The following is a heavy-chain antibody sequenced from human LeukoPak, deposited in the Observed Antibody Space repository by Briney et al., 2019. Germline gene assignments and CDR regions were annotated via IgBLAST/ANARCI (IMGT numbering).Heavy chain of an antibody. V-gene: IGHV4-59*01. Sequence: PETLSLTCSVSGGSISSYYWGWIRQPPGKGLEWIGDISYSGSTNYNPSLKSRVTISVDTSKNQFSLKLRSVTAADTAVYYCVSEGAYFDYWGQGTLVTVSS. CDR3: VSEGAYFDY. CDR1: GGSISSYY. J-gene: IGHJ4*02. CDR2: ISYSGST. D-gene: IGHD4/OR15-4a*01.